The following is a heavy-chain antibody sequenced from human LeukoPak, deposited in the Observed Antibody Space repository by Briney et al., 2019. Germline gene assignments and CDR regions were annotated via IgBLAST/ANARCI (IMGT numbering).Heavy chain of an antibody. Sequence: PGGSLRLSCAASGFTFSTYGMHWVRQAPGKGLEWVAIIWYDGSTKYYADSVNGRFTISRDNSKNTLYLQMNSLRDEDTAVYYCARPYPNGWPTFDYWGQGTLVTVSS. CDR2: IWYDGSTK. D-gene: IGHD2-15*01. CDR1: GFTFSTYG. CDR3: ARPYPNGWPTFDY. J-gene: IGHJ4*02. V-gene: IGHV3-33*01.